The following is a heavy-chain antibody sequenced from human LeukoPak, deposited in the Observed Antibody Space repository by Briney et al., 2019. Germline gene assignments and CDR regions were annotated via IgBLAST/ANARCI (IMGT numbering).Heavy chain of an antibody. D-gene: IGHD5-24*01. CDR3: ARDLGDGYLANDY. CDR2: FCYSGST. J-gene: IGHJ4*02. V-gene: IGHV4-31*03. CDR1: GGSISSGAYY. Sequence: PSETLSLTCTFSGGSISSGAYYWTWIPQHPGKGLEGIGYFCYSGSTYYNPSLKSRVTISVDTSKNQLSLDLSSVTAADTAVYYCARDLGDGYLANDYWGQGTLVTVSS.